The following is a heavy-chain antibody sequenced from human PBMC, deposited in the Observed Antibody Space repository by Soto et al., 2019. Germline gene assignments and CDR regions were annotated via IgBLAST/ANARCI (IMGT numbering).Heavy chain of an antibody. CDR3: GRVVEGATRHTDLDS. D-gene: IGHD2-21*01. CDR1: GVSIHHSHSF. J-gene: IGHJ5*01. V-gene: IGHV4-39*01. CDR2: VYYSGGA. Sequence: SETLSLTCTVSGVSIHHSHSFWGWSRQPPGKGLEFIGTVYYSGGAHYNSSLKRRVTISVDTANNQVSLRMRSPTAADTAVYYCGRVVEGATRHTDLDSWGQGTLVTVSS.